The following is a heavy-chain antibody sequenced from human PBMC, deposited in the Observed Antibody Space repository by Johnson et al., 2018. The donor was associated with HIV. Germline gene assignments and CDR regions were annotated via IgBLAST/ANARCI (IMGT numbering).Heavy chain of an antibody. J-gene: IGHJ3*02. V-gene: IGHV3-7*05. CDR2: IKQDGSEK. D-gene: IGHD2-15*01. Sequence: VQLVESGGGLVQPGGSLRLSCAASGFTFSSYWMSWVRQAPGKGLEWVANIKQDGSEKYYVDSVQGRFTISRDNAKNSLFLQMNSLRADDTAVYYCVRDPAFAAFDIWGRGTMVSVSS. CDR3: VRDPAFAAFDI. CDR1: GFTFSSYW.